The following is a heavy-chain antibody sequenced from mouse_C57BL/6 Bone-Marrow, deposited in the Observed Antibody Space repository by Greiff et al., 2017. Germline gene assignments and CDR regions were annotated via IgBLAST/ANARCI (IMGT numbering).Heavy chain of an antibody. CDR3: ARDAYYSNGYYFDY. V-gene: IGHV3-6*01. D-gene: IGHD2-5*01. CDR1: GYSITSGYY. J-gene: IGHJ2*01. CDR2: ISYDGSN. Sequence: EVQRVESGPGLVKPSQSLSLTCSVTGYSITSGYYWNWIRQFPGNKLEWMGYISYDGSNNYNPSLKNRITITRDTSRNPFFLKLNSVTTEDTATYYCARDAYYSNGYYFDYWGQGTTLTVSS.